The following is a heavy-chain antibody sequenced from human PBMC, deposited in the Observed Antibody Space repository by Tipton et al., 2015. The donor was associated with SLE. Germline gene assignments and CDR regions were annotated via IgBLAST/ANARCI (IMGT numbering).Heavy chain of an antibody. CDR3: AKGNRGSYSGAFDI. J-gene: IGHJ3*02. D-gene: IGHD1-26*01. CDR1: GGTFSRYA. Sequence: QLVQSGPEVKKPGSSVKVSCKASGGTFSRYAINWVRQAPGQGLEWMGGITPIFNTAKYAQKFQGRVTITTDESTSTAHMELSSLRSEDTAVYYCAKGNRGSYSGAFDIWGQGTMVTVSS. CDR2: ITPIFNTA. V-gene: IGHV1-69*05.